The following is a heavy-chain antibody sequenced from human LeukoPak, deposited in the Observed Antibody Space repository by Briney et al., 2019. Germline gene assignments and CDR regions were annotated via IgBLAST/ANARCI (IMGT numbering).Heavy chain of an antibody. CDR3: TRDYRGTFDY. V-gene: IGHV3-7*03. CDR1: GFNYNTYW. Sequence: GGSLRLSCVASGFNYNTYWMSWVRQAPGKGLEWVANIKQDGSEKNYVDSVKGRFAISRDNAKNSLYLQMNSLRAEDTAIYYCTRDYRGTFDYWGQGTLVTVSS. J-gene: IGHJ4*02. CDR2: IKQDGSEK.